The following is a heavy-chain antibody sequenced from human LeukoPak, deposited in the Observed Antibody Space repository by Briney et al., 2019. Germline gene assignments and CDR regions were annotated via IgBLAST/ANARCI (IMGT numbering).Heavy chain of an antibody. J-gene: IGHJ4*02. CDR3: ARDGANTFGGVIVTQNFDY. D-gene: IGHD3-16*02. CDR1: GYTFTSYA. V-gene: IGHV7-4-1*02. Sequence: ASVKVSCKASGYTFTSYAMNWVRQAPGQGLEWMGWINTNTGNPVYAQGFTGRFVFSLDTSVNTAYLQISSLRAEDTAVYYCARDGANTFGGVIVTQNFDYWGQGTLVTVSS. CDR2: INTNTGNP.